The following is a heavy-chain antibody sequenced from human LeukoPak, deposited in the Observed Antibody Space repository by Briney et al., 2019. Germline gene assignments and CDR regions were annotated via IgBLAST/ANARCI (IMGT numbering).Heavy chain of an antibody. J-gene: IGHJ4*02. Sequence: SGGSLRLSCLTSGFTLSTNAMSWVRQAPGKGLEWISGISGSGASTYYADSVKGRFTISRDNSKNTLYLQMNSLRAEDTAVYYCAKDGEEYYDSSGYPDYWGQGTLVTVSS. V-gene: IGHV3-23*01. CDR3: AKDGEEYYDSSGYPDY. CDR1: GFTLSTNA. D-gene: IGHD3-22*01. CDR2: ISGSGAST.